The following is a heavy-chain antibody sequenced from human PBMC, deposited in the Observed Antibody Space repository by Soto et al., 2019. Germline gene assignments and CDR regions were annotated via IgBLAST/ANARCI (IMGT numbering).Heavy chain of an antibody. D-gene: IGHD6-6*01. J-gene: IGHJ3*02. CDR2: ISDSGGLT. Sequence: HPGGSLRLSCAASGFAFSSHPMSWVRQAPGRGLEWVSGISDSGGLTYNADSVKGRFTISRDNSKNTLYLQMNSLRAEDTALYYCARRAFGSSRSFDIWGQGTMVTVSS. CDR3: ARRAFGSSRSFDI. CDR1: GFAFSSHP. V-gene: IGHV3-23*01.